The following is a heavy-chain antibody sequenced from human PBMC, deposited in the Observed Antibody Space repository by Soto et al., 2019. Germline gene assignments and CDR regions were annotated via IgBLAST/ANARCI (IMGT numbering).Heavy chain of an antibody. J-gene: IGHJ6*02. CDR1: GGTFSSYA. CDR2: IIPIFGTA. Sequence: GASVKVSCKASGGTFSSYAISWVRQAPGQGLEWMGGIIPIFGTANYAQKFQGRVTITADESTSTAYMELSSLRSEDTAVYYCARAKELEPTIFGVVLETYYYYYGMDVGGQGTTVTVSS. V-gene: IGHV1-69*13. CDR3: ARAKELEPTIFGVVLETYYYYYGMDV. D-gene: IGHD3-3*01.